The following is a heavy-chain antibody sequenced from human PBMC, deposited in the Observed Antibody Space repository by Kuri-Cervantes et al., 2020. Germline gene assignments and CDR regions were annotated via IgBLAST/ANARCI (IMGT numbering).Heavy chain of an antibody. D-gene: IGHD6-13*01. Sequence: ASVKVSCKASGYTFTSYDINWVRQATGQGLEWMGWMNPNSGNTGYAQKFQGRVTMTRNTSISTAYMELSSLRSEDTAVYYCARQYSSSWYVSYNNYYGMDVWGQGTTVTVSS. CDR3: ARQYSSSWYVSYNNYYGMDV. V-gene: IGHV1-8*01. CDR1: GYTFTSYD. J-gene: IGHJ6*02. CDR2: MNPNSGNT.